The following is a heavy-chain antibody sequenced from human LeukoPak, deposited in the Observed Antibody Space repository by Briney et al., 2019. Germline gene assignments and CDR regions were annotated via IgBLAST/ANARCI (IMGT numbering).Heavy chain of an antibody. Sequence: SETLSLTCTVSGVSISSNNYYWGWIRQSPGKGLEWIGSISYSGSTYYNPSLKSRVTISVDTTKNHFSLKLSSVTAADTAVYYCARHRAYSSSSPFDYWGQGTLVTVSS. V-gene: IGHV4-39*01. J-gene: IGHJ4*02. CDR3: ARHRAYSSSSPFDY. D-gene: IGHD6-6*01. CDR1: GVSISSNNYY. CDR2: ISYSGST.